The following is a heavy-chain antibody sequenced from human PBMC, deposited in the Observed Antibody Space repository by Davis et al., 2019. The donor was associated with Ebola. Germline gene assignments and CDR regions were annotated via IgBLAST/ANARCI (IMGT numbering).Heavy chain of an antibody. D-gene: IGHD3-3*02. V-gene: IGHV3-30-3*01. CDR2: ISYDGSNK. CDR1: GFTFSSYA. CDR3: AKVPFLEWLPDYGMDV. Sequence: GESLKISCAASGFTFSSYAMHWVRQAPGKGLEWVAVISYDGSNKYYADSVKGRFTISRDNSKNTLYLQMNSLRAEDTAVYYCAKVPFLEWLPDYGMDVWDQGTTVTVSS. J-gene: IGHJ6*02.